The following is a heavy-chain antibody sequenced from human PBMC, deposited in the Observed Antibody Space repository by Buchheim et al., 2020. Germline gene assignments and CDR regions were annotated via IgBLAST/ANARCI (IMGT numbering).Heavy chain of an antibody. CDR3: TRDRRDGYNYVDY. CDR2: ISYSGTT. D-gene: IGHD5-24*01. Sequence: QVQLQESGPGLLKPSETLSLTCTVSGGSINKYYWSWIRQSSGKGLEWIGYISYSGTTAYNPSLKSRVTMSVDTSKNQFSLNLNSVTAADTAVYYCTRDRRDGYNYVDYWGQGIL. V-gene: IGHV4-59*12. J-gene: IGHJ4*02. CDR1: GGSINKYY.